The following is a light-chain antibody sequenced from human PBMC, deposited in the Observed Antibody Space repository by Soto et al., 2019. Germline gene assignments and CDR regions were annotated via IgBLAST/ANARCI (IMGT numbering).Light chain of an antibody. CDR2: DVS. CDR3: SSYTTSNTRQIV. V-gene: IGLV2-14*03. Sequence: QSVLTQPASVSGSPGQSITISCTGNSSDVVGYNYVSWYQHHPGKAPKLMIFDVSNRPSGVSNRFSGSKSGNTASLTISGLQPEDEADYYCSSYTTSNTRQIVFGTGTKV. J-gene: IGLJ1*01. CDR1: SSDVVGYNY.